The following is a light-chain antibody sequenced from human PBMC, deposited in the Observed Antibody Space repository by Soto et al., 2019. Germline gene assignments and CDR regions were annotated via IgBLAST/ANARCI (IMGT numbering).Light chain of an antibody. CDR1: QGISIY. CDR2: AAS. Sequence: DIQMTQSPSSLSASVGDRVTITCRASQGISIYLAWFQQKPGKVPKLLIYAASTLQSGVPSRFSGSGSGTDFTLTISSLQPEDVATYYCQKYNIAPLTFGGGTKVEIK. J-gene: IGKJ4*01. V-gene: IGKV1-27*01. CDR3: QKYNIAPLT.